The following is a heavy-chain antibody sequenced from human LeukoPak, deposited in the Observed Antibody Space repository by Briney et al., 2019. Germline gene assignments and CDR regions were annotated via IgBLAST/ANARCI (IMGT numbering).Heavy chain of an antibody. J-gene: IGHJ6*04. Sequence: PGGSLRLSCVVSGFSFDSYEMDWVRQAPGKGLEWLSYISATGNTIYDADSVKGRFTISRDNAKNSLYLQMNSLRAEDTAVYYCAELGITMIGGVWGKGTTVTISS. V-gene: IGHV3-48*03. D-gene: IGHD3-10*02. CDR2: ISATGNTI. CDR3: AELGITMIGGV. CDR1: GFSFDSYE.